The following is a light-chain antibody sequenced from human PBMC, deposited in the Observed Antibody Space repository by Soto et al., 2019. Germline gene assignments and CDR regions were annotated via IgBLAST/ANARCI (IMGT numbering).Light chain of an antibody. J-gene: IGKJ5*01. CDR1: QSLLHSNGYNY. V-gene: IGKV2-28*01. CDR3: MQALQTPT. CDR2: LGS. Sequence: DIVMTQSPLSLPVTPGEPASISCRSSQSLLHSNGYNYLDWYLQKPGQSPQLLIYLGSTRASGVPDRFSGSGSGTDFTLKISRVEAEDVGIYYCMQALQTPTFGQGTRLDI.